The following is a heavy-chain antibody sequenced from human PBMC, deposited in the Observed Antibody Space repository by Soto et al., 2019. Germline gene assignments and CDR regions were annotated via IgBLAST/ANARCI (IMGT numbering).Heavy chain of an antibody. V-gene: IGHV3-30*18. CDR2: ISYDGSNK. D-gene: IGHD6-19*01. CDR1: GFTFSSYG. Sequence: PGGSLRLSCAASGFTFSSYGMHWVRQAPGKGLEWVAVISYDGSNKYYADSVKGRFTISRDNSKNTLYLQMNSLRAEDTAVYYCAKDCKSSGWYYYYYGMDVWGQGTTVTVSS. CDR3: AKDCKSSGWYYYYYGMDV. J-gene: IGHJ6*02.